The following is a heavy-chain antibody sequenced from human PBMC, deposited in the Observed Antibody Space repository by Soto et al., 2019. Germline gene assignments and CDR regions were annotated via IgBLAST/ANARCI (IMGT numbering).Heavy chain of an antibody. CDR1: GGSISSSSYY. CDR3: ARKPTYGGNTIDY. Sequence: SETLSLTCTVSGGSISSSSYYWGWIRQPPGKGLEWIGSIYYSGSTYYNPSLKSRVTISVDTSKNQFSLKLSSVTAADTAVYYCARKPTYGGNTIDYWGQGSLVTVSS. J-gene: IGHJ4*02. D-gene: IGHD4-17*01. CDR2: IYYSGST. V-gene: IGHV4-39*01.